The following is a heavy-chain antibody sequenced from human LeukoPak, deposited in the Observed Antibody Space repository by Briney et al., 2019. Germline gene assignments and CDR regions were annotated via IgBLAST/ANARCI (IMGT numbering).Heavy chain of an antibody. D-gene: IGHD3-22*01. CDR2: ISRSGSTK. CDR3: ARDDTHYGSSGSFYDAFDI. V-gene: IGHV3-11*04. CDR1: GFTFSDYN. Sequence: GGSLRLSCAASGFTFSDYNMRWIRQAPGKGLEWVSSISRSGSTKYYADSVKGRFTISRDNAKNSLFLQMNSLRAEDTAVYYCARDDTHYGSSGSFYDAFDIWGQGTMVTVSS. J-gene: IGHJ3*02.